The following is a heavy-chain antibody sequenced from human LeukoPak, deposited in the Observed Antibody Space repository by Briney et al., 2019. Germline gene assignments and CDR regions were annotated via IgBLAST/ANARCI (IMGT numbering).Heavy chain of an antibody. J-gene: IGHJ4*02. CDR3: AREPIAAAGTD. Sequence: TSETLSLTCTVSGGSISSSSYYWGWIRQPPGKGPEWIGSIYYSGSTYYNPSLKSRVTISVDTSKNQFSLKLSSVTAADTAVYYCAREPIAAAGTDWGQGTLVTVSS. D-gene: IGHD6-13*01. CDR2: IYYSGST. CDR1: GGSISSSSYY. V-gene: IGHV4-39*01.